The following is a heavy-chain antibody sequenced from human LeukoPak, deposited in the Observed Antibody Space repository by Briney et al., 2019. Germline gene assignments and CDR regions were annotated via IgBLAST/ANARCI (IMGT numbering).Heavy chain of an antibody. V-gene: IGHV3-23*01. Sequence: PGGSLRLSCAASGFTFGSYATSWVRQAPGKGLEWVSAISGSGGSTYYADSVKGRFTISRDNSKNTLYLQMNSLRAEDTAVYYCAKPPGVVDTAMGPNLDWGQGTLVTVSS. CDR1: GFTFGSYA. J-gene: IGHJ4*02. D-gene: IGHD5-18*01. CDR2: ISGSGGST. CDR3: AKPPGVVDTAMGPNLD.